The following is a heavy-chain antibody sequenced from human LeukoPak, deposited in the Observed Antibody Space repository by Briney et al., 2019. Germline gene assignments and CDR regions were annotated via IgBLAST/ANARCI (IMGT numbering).Heavy chain of an antibody. CDR2: IKSTANGDAT. J-gene: IGHJ4*02. CDR3: TGNYYGSGSYADFDY. V-gene: IGHV3-73*01. CDR1: GFTSGGSA. Sequence: GGSLRPSCAPSGFTSGGSALDWVRQASGEGREWVGRIKSTANGDATAYAASVKGRFTISRDDSKNTAYLQMDSLKTGDTAVYYCTGNYYGSGSYADFDYWGQGTLVTVSS. D-gene: IGHD3-10*01.